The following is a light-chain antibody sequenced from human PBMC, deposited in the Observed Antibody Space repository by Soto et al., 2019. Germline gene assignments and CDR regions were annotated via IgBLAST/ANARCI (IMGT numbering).Light chain of an antibody. J-gene: IGKJ4*01. V-gene: IGKV1-5*03. CDR2: KAS. CDR3: QQYSIFSLN. Sequence: DIQMTQSPSTLSASIGDRVTITCRSSQSISSWLAWYQQKPGKAPKLLIQKASILESGDPSTFSGSGSGTEFTLTISSLQPDDFANYYCQQYSIFSLNVGGGNRVDIK. CDR1: QSISSW.